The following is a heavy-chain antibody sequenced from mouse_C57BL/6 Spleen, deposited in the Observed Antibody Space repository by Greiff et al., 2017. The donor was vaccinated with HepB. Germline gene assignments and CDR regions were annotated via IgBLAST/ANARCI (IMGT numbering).Heavy chain of an antibody. V-gene: IGHV3-6*01. D-gene: IGHD2-3*01. CDR2: ISYDGSN. CDR3: ARNGGYYPGFAY. J-gene: IGHJ3*01. Sequence: EVKLQESGPGLVKPSQSLSLTCSVTGYSITSGYYWNWIRQFPGNKLEWMGYISYDGSNNYNPSLKNRISITRDTSKNQFFLKLNSVTTEDTATYYCARNGGYYPGFAYWGQGTLVTVSA. CDR1: GYSITSGYY.